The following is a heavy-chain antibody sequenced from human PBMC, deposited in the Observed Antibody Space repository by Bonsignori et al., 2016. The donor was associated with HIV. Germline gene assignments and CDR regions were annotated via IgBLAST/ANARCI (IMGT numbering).Heavy chain of an antibody. CDR2: ISWNSGSI. CDR1: GFTFDDYA. V-gene: IGHV3-9*01. CDR3: AKGCRSSQFGTTIFGVVSPDAFDI. D-gene: IGHD3-3*01. J-gene: IGHJ3*02. Sequence: GGSLRLSCAASGFTFDDYAMHWVRQAPGKGLEWVSGISWNSGSIGYADSVKGRFTVSRDNAKNSLYLQMNSLRAEDTALYYCAKGCRSSQFGTTIFGVVSPDAFDIWGQGTMVTVSS.